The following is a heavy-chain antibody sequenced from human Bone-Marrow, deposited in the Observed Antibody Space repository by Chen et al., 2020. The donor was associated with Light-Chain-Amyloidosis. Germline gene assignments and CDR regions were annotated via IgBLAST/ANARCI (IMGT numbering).Heavy chain of an antibody. V-gene: IGHV3-74*01. J-gene: IGHJ4*02. D-gene: IGHD1-1*01. CDR1: GFTFSSYR. CDR3: VRDGSGAVPFDS. CDR2: INYDGSDT. Sequence: EVQLVESGGGLVQPGGSLRLSCAASGFTFSSYRMHWVRQAPGKGLVWVSHINYDGSDTTYADSVKGRFTISRDNAKNTLSLQMNSLRAEDTAVYYCVRDGSGAVPFDSWGQGTLVVVSS.